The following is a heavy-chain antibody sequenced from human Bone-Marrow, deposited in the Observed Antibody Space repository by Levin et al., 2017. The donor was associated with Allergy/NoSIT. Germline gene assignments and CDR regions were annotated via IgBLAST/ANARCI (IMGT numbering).Heavy chain of an antibody. V-gene: IGHV4-31*03. D-gene: IGHD6-19*01. CDR1: GGAINSGGYY. CDR3: ARGSAEAGSAPFDL. J-gene: IGHJ4*02. Sequence: PSETLSLTCTVSGGAINSGGYYWTWIRQLPGKGLEWIGYIYYVGSTHYSPSLKSRVTISMDSSKNQLSLALTSVTAADTAVYFCARGSAEAGSAPFDLWGQGTLVTVSS. CDR2: IYYVGST.